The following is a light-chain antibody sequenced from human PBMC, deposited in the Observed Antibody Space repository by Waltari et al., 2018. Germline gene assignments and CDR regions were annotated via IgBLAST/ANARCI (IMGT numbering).Light chain of an antibody. Sequence: QSALTQPASVSGSPGQPITLPCTGTSSDVGGYNYVPWCQQHPGKAPKLVIYDVNNRPSGVSNRFSGSKSGNTASLTISGLQTEDEADYYCSSYTTSGTWVFGGGTKLAVL. CDR1: SSDVGGYNY. CDR2: DVN. V-gene: IGLV2-14*03. CDR3: SSYTTSGTWV. J-gene: IGLJ3*02.